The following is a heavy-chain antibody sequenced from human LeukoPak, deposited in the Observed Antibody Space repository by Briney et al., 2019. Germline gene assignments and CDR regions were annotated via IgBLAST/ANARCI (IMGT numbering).Heavy chain of an antibody. D-gene: IGHD6-19*01. CDR1: GFTFISYA. CDR3: ARGAPVPGTGGN. J-gene: IGHJ4*01. CDR2: ISGSGITI. V-gene: IGHV3-48*03. Sequence: GGSLRLSCAASGFTFISYAMSWVRQAPGKGLEWVSYISGSGITIYYAESVKGRFTISRDNAKNSMYLQMSSLRAEDTAIYYCARGAPVPGTGGNWGQGTLVTVSS.